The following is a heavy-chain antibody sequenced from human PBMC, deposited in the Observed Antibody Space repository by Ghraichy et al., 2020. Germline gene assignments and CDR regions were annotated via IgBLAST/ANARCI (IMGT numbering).Heavy chain of an antibody. Sequence: SETLSLTCGVFGGSFSAHSWGWIRQPPGRGLEWIGEINHSGNTAFNPSVNSRVTISVDASKTRLFLKLTSVTAADTAVYYCARGLAYSGYSWNFWGQGTLVTVSS. D-gene: IGHD4-23*01. CDR2: INHSGNT. J-gene: IGHJ4*02. CDR3: ARGLAYSGYSWNF. V-gene: IGHV4-34*01. CDR1: GGSFSAHS.